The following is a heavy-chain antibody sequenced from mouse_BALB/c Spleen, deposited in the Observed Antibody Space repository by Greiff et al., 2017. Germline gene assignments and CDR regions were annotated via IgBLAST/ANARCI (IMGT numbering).Heavy chain of an antibody. CDR3: VRGGNPYAMDY. CDR2: IWTGGGT. D-gene: IGHD2-1*01. V-gene: IGHV2-9-2*01. J-gene: IGHJ4*01. Sequence: QVQLKESGPGLVAPSQSLSITCTVSGFSLTSYDISWIRQPPGKGLEWLGVIWTGGGTNYNSAFMSRLSISKDNSKSQVFLKMNSLQTDDTAIYYCVRGGNPYAMDYWGQGTSVTVSS. CDR1: GFSLTSYD.